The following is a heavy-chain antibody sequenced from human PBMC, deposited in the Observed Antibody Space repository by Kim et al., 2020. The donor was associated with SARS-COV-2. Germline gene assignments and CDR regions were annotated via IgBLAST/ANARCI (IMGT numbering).Heavy chain of an antibody. V-gene: IGHV4-34*01. J-gene: IGHJ4*02. D-gene: IGHD2-15*01. Sequence: SETLSLTCAVYGGSFSGYYWSWIRQPPGKGLEWIGEINHSGSTNYNPSLKSRVTISVDTSKNQFSLKLSSVTAVDTAVYYCARVTIAQYCSGGSCYSRKRYGFDYWGQGTLVTVSS. CDR1: GGSFSGYY. CDR2: INHSGST. CDR3: ARVTIAQYCSGGSCYSRKRYGFDY.